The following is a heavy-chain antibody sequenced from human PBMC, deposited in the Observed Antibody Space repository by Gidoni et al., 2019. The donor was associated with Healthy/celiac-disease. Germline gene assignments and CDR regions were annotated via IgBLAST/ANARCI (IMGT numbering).Heavy chain of an antibody. CDR1: GFTFSSYW. Sequence: EVQLVESGGGVVQPGGSLRLSCAASGFTFSSYWMSWVRQAPGKGLEWVANIKQDGSAKYYVDSVKGRFTISRDNAKNSLYLQMNSLRAEDTAVYYCARAGGTWLVRPYDAFDIWGKGQWSPSLQ. V-gene: IGHV3-7*03. CDR3: ARAGGTWLVRPYDAFDI. J-gene: IGHJ3*02. D-gene: IGHD6-19*01. CDR2: IKQDGSAK.